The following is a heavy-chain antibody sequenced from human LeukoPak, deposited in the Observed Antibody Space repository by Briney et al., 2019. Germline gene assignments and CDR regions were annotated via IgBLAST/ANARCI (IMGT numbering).Heavy chain of an antibody. CDR2: IYYSGST. CDR3: ARHNYYGSGSYSWFDP. D-gene: IGHD3-10*01. CDR1: GGSISSSSYY. Sequence: SETLSLTCTVSGGSISSSSYYWGWIRQPPGKGLEWIGSIYYSGSTYYNPSLKSRVTISVDTSENQFSLKLSSVTAADTAVYYCARHNYYGSGSYSWFDPWGQGTLVTVSS. J-gene: IGHJ5*02. V-gene: IGHV4-39*01.